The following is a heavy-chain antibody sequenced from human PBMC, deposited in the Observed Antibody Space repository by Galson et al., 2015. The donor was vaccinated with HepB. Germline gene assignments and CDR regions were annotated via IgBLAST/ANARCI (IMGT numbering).Heavy chain of an antibody. CDR1: GSTFSNAW. CDR3: TTDPIQGPPKSTYCSGGSCYGGDAFDI. CDR2: IKSKTDGGTT. V-gene: IGHV3-15*01. Sequence: SLRLSCAASGSTFSNAWMSWVRQAPGKGLEWVGRIKSKTDGGTTDYAAPVKGRFTISRDDSKNTLYLQMNSLKTEDTAVYYCTTDPIQGPPKSTYCSGGSCYGGDAFDIWGQGTMVTVSS. J-gene: IGHJ3*02. D-gene: IGHD2-15*01.